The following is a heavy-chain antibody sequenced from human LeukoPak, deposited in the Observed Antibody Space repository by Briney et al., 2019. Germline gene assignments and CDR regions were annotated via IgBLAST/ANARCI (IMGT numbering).Heavy chain of an antibody. CDR1: GYSFTSYW. D-gene: IGHD3-22*01. J-gene: IGHJ3*02. CDR2: IYPGDSDT. Sequence: KPGESLKISCKGSGYSFTSYWIGWVRQMPGKGLEWMGIIYPGDSDTRYSPSFQGQVTISADKSISTAYLQWSSLKASDTAMYYCARVGVGGYYDSSGYLDAFDIWGQGTMVTVSS. CDR3: ARVGVGGYYDSSGYLDAFDI. V-gene: IGHV5-51*03.